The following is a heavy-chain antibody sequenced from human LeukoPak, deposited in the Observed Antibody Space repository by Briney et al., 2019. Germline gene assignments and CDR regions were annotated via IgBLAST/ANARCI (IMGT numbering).Heavy chain of an antibody. CDR2: MNPNRGNT. CDR1: GYTFTSYD. CDR3: ARGHDYGDYFDY. V-gene: IGHV1-8*01. D-gene: IGHD4-17*01. J-gene: IGHJ4*02. Sequence: ASVTVSFKASGYTFTSYDINWVRQATGQGQEWMGWMNPNRGNTGYAQKFQGRVTMTRNTSISTAYMELSSLRSEDTAVYYCARGHDYGDYFDYWGQGTLVTVSS.